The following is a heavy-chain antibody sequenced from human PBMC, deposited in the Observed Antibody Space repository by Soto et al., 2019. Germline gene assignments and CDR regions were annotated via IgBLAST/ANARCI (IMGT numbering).Heavy chain of an antibody. CDR1: GGTFSSYA. V-gene: IGHV1-69*13. J-gene: IGHJ4*02. Sequence: ASVKVSCKASGGTFSSYAISWVRQAPGQGLEWMGGIIPIFGTANYAQKFQGRVTITADESTSTAYMELSSLRSEDTAVYYCARDLQQRATHFGYWGQGTLVTVSS. CDR3: ARDLQQRATHFGY. CDR2: IIPIFGTA. D-gene: IGHD6-13*01.